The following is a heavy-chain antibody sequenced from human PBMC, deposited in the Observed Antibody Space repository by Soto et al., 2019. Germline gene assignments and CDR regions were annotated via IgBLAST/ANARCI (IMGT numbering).Heavy chain of an antibody. CDR1: GFTFSSYA. CDR3: AKDMSYYDSSGYYSGYYYYGVDV. V-gene: IGHV3-23*01. CDR2: FRGSGSNT. Sequence: EMQLLESGGGLIQPGGSLRLSCAASGFTFSSYAMSWVRQAPGKGLEWISGFRGSGSNTYYADSVEGRFTISSDISKNTLYLQMNSLRAEDTAVYYCAKDMSYYDSSGYYSGYYYYGVDVWGQGTTVTVSS. J-gene: IGHJ6*02. D-gene: IGHD3-22*01.